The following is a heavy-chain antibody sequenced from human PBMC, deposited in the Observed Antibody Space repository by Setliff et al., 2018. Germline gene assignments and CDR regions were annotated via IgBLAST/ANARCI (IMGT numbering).Heavy chain of an antibody. V-gene: IGHV1-8*02. Sequence: ASVKVSCKASGYTFTGYYLHWVRQAPGQGLEWMGWMNPTSGNTGYAQKFQGRVTMTRNTSISTAYMELSSLRSEDTAVYYCARGAPGRYCSGGSCSYFDYWGQGILVTVSS. D-gene: IGHD2-15*01. CDR1: GYTFTGYY. CDR2: MNPTSGNT. CDR3: ARGAPGRYCSGGSCSYFDY. J-gene: IGHJ4*02.